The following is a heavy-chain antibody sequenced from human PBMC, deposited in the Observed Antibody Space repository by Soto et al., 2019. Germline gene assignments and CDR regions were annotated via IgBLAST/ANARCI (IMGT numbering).Heavy chain of an antibody. Sequence: GGSLRLSCAASGFIFENFGMSWVRQAPGKGLEWISSISGSGFKKYYADSVKGRFTISRDNSKSTVYLELNNLSAEDTAVYHCAKNQGVELVPLATVDWFDPWGQGSVVTAPQ. CDR2: ISGSGFKK. CDR1: GFIFENFG. J-gene: IGHJ5*02. V-gene: IGHV3-23*01. D-gene: IGHD1-26*01. CDR3: AKNQGVELVPLATVDWFDP.